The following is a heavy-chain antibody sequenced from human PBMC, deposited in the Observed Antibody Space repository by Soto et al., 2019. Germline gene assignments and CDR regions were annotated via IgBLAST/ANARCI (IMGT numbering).Heavy chain of an antibody. CDR1: GFTFSSYA. CDR3: AKGQGVIGYYYGMDV. CDR2: ISGGGGST. J-gene: IGHJ6*02. D-gene: IGHD3-16*01. V-gene: IGHV3-23*01. Sequence: EVQLLESGGGLVQPGGSLRLSCAASGFTFSSYALSWVRQAPGKGLEWVSSISGGGGSTYYADSVKGRFTISRDNSQNTLYLQMNSLRAEDTAVYYCAKGQGVIGYYYGMDVWGQGTTVTVSS.